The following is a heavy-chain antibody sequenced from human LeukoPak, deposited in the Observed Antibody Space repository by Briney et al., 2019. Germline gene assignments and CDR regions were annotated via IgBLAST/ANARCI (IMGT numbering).Heavy chain of an antibody. D-gene: IGHD3-3*01. CDR1: GGSFSGYY. CDR3: ARRITIFGVVIRYYYYGMDV. CDR2: INHSGST. J-gene: IGHJ6*02. V-gene: IGHV4-34*01. Sequence: SETLSLTCAVYGGSFSGYYWSWIRQPPGKGLEWIGEINHSGSTNYIPSLKSRVTISVDTSKNQFSLKLSSVTAADTAVYYCARRITIFGVVIRYYYYGMDVWGQGTTVTVSS.